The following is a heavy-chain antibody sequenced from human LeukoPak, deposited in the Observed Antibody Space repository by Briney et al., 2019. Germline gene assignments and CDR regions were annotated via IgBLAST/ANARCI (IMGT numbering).Heavy chain of an antibody. Sequence: SETLSLTCAVYGGSFSGYYWSWIRQPPGKGLEWIGEINHSGSTNYNPSLKSRVTISVDTSKNQFSLKLSSVTAADTAVYYCARRRIVGVPDAFDIWGQGTTVTVSS. CDR3: ARRRIVGVPDAFDI. V-gene: IGHV4-34*01. CDR2: INHSGST. D-gene: IGHD1-26*01. CDR1: GGSFSGYY. J-gene: IGHJ3*02.